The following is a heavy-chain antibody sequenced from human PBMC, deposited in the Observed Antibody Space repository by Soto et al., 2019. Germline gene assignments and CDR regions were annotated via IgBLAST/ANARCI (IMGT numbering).Heavy chain of an antibody. V-gene: IGHV3-30*18. CDR1: VFTFSSYG. Sequence: PGGSLRLSCAASVFTFSSYGMHLVRQSPGKGLEWVAVISYDGSDKYYADSVKGRFTISRYNSKNTLYLQMNSLRAEDTAVYYCAKTSPPGDSLTSYYYYYGMEVWGQGTTVTVSS. J-gene: IGHJ6*02. CDR3: AKTSPPGDSLTSYYYYYGMEV. CDR2: ISYDGSDK.